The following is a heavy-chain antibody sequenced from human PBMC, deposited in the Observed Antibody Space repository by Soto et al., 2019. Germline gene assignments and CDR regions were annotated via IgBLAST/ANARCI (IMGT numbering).Heavy chain of an antibody. J-gene: IGHJ4*02. V-gene: IGHV4-38-2*01. CDR2: IYHSGST. D-gene: IGHD6-19*01. CDR3: ARGFGGAVAGTRPAFDY. Sequence: SETLSLTCAVSGYSISSGYYWGWIRQPPGKGLEWIGSIYHSGSTYYNPSLKSRVTISVDTSKNQFSLKLSSVTAADTAVYYCARGFGGAVAGTRPAFDYWGQGTLVTVSS. CDR1: GYSISSGYY.